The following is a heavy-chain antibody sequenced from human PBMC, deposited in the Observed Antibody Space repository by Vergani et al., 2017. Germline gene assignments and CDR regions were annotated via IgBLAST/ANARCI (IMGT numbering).Heavy chain of an antibody. CDR1: SHTFQTYG. Sequence: QVQLVQSGAELKKPGASVSVSCKGSSHTFQTYGISWVRQAPGKGLEWMAWIRPYTGHTIYAQKFQDRVTMTADTSTNTAYMELSSLRSEDTAVYYCARAVVPAAIAHNWFDPWGQGTLVTVSS. CDR2: IRPYTGHT. D-gene: IGHD2-2*02. J-gene: IGHJ5*02. V-gene: IGHV1-18*01. CDR3: ARAVVPAAIAHNWFDP.